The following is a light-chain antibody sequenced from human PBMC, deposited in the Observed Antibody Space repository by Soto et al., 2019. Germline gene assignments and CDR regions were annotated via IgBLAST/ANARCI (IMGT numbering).Light chain of an antibody. CDR1: QSVSSSY. CDR3: QQYGSSPPWT. CDR2: GAS. J-gene: IGKJ1*01. V-gene: IGKV3-20*01. Sequence: EIVLTQSPGTLSLSPGERATLSCRASQSVSSSYLAWYQQKPGQAPRLLIYGASSMATGIPDRFSGSGAGTDFTLTISSLEPEDFAVYYCQQYGSSPPWTFGQGTKVEI.